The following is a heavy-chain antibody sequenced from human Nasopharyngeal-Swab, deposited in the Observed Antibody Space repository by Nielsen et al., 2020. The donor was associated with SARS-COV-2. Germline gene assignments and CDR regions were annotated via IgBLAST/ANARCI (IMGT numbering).Heavy chain of an antibody. CDR2: MYYSGST. V-gene: IGHV4-59*13. Sequence: GSLGLSCTVSDGSISSYYWSWIRQPPGKGLEWIGYMYYSGSTNYNPSLKSRVTISVDTSKNQFSLKLSSVTAADTAVYYCARDSRYYYYGIDVWGQWSTVTVSS. CDR3: ARDSRYYYYGIDV. J-gene: IGHJ6*02. CDR1: DGSISSYY.